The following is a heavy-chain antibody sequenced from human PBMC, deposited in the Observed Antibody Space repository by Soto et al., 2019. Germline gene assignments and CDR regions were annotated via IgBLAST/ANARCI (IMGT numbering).Heavy chain of an antibody. V-gene: IGHV4-34*01. CDR2: INHSGST. CDR1: GGSFSGYY. CDR3: ARLGGYCSGGSCYTEGTWFDP. J-gene: IGHJ5*02. Sequence: PSETLSLTCAVYGGSFSGYYWSWIRQPPGKGLEWIGEINHSGSTNYNPSLKSRVTISVDTSKNQFSLKLSSVTAADTAVYYCARLGGYCSGGSCYTEGTWFDPWGQGTLVTVSS. D-gene: IGHD2-15*01.